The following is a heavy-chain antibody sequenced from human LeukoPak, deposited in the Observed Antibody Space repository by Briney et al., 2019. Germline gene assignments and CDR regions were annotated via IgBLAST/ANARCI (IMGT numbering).Heavy chain of an antibody. CDR1: GFTFSSYA. J-gene: IGHJ4*02. CDR3: ARDSSGSCDY. CDR2: IWYEGSKN. Sequence: GGSLRLSCAASGFTFSSYAMHWVRQAPGKGLEWVAIIWYEGSKNYYGDSVKGRFTISRDNSKNTLYLQMNSLRAEDTAVYYRARDSSGSCDYWGQGTLVTVSS. D-gene: IGHD1-26*01. V-gene: IGHV3-33*01.